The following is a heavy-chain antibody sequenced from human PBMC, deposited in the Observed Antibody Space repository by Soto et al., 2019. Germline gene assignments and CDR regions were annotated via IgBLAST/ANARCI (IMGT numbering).Heavy chain of an antibody. D-gene: IGHD3-9*01. CDR2: INPNSGGT. Sequence: SVKVSVRASGYTFTGYYMHWVRQAPGQGLEWMGWINPNSGGTNYAQKFQGWVTMTRDTSISTAYMELSRLRSDDTAVYYCARSVLRYFDWLSPESDYYYGMDVWGQGTTVTVSS. CDR1: GYTFTGYY. J-gene: IGHJ6*02. V-gene: IGHV1-2*04. CDR3: ARSVLRYFDWLSPESDYYYGMDV.